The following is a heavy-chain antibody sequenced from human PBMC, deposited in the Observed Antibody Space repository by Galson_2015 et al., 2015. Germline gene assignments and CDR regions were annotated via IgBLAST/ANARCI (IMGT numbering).Heavy chain of an antibody. J-gene: IGHJ6*02. CDR1: GYTFTSYA. CDR2: INAGNGNT. CDR3: ARDGPTVNFGDTLTYYGMDV. Sequence: SVKVSCKASGYTFTSYAMHWVRQAPGQRLEWMGWINAGNGNTKYSQKFQGRVTITRDTSASTAYMELSSLRSEDTAVYYCARDGPTVNFGDTLTYYGMDVWGQGTTVTVSS. V-gene: IGHV1-3*01. D-gene: IGHD4-17*01.